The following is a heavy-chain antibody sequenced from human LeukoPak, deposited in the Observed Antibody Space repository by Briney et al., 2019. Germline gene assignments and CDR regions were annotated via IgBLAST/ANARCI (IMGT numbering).Heavy chain of an antibody. J-gene: IGHJ6*02. V-gene: IGHV5-51*01. CDR3: ARQESSRSRWHSPGAYGMDV. Sequence: AGESLKISCKGSGYTFTSYWIGWVRQMPGKGLEWMGIIYPGDSDTRYSPSFQGQVTISADKSISTAYLQWSSLKASDTAMYYCARQESSRSRWHSPGAYGMDVWGQGTTVTVSS. CDR1: GYTFTSYW. CDR2: IYPGDSDT. D-gene: IGHD6-13*01.